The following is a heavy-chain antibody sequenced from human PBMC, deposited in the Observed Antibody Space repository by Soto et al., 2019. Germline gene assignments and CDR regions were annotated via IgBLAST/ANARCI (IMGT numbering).Heavy chain of an antibody. Sequence: QVQLVESGGGVVQPGRSLRLSCAASGFSFSGFGMHWVRQAPGKGLEWVAVISYDGSDKYYADSVKGRFIISRDNSKNTLHLQMNSLRAEDAAVYYCAKGGGKGSETVAGPYHFDYWGQGTLVTVSS. CDR1: GFSFSGFG. CDR2: ISYDGSDK. CDR3: AKGGGKGSETVAGPYHFDY. D-gene: IGHD6-19*01. J-gene: IGHJ4*02. V-gene: IGHV3-30*18.